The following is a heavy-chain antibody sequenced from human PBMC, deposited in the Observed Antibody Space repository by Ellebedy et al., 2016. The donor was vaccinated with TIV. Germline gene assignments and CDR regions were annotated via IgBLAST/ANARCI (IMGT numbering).Heavy chain of an antibody. CDR1: GGSISMTNW. CDR3: ARYVKFYDNSGYWMSFDP. Sequence: MPSETLSLTCAVPGGSISMTNWWSWVRQAPGKGLEWIGEIFHSGSTNYNPSLNSRVTITVDKSKNQFSRRSSSVTAADTAVYYCARYVKFYDNSGYWMSFDPWGQGTLVTVSS. D-gene: IGHD3-22*01. J-gene: IGHJ5*02. CDR2: IFHSGST. V-gene: IGHV4-4*02.